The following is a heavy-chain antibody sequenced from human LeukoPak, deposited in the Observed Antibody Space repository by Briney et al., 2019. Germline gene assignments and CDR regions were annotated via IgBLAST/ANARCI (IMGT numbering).Heavy chain of an antibody. CDR2: ISSSSSYI. J-gene: IGHJ4*02. CDR3: ARGRGTYFDY. V-gene: IGHV3-21*01. Sequence: GGSLRLSCAASGFTFSNAWMSWVRQAPGKGLEWVSSISSSSSYIYYADSVKGRFTISRDNAKNSLYLQMNSLRAEDTAVYYCARGRGTYFDYWGQGTLVTVSS. D-gene: IGHD3-16*01. CDR1: GFTFSNAW.